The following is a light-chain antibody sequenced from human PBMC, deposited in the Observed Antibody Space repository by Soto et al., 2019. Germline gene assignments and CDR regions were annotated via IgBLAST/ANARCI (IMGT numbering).Light chain of an antibody. CDR3: QQYNNWPKM. J-gene: IGKJ1*01. V-gene: IGKV3-15*01. Sequence: EIVMTQSPATLSVSPGERATLYCRASQGVSSNLAWYQQKPCQSPKLLIYRASTRATGVPARFSGSGSGTEFTLAISSLQSEDFAVYYCQQYNNWPKMFGQGTKVEIK. CDR1: QGVSSN. CDR2: RAS.